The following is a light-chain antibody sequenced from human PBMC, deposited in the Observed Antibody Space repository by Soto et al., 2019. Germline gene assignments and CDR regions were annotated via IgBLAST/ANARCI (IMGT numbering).Light chain of an antibody. J-gene: IGKJ1*01. CDR2: DAS. CDR1: QSVSSSY. V-gene: IGKV3-20*01. CDR3: QQYGSSPQT. Sequence: DIELTQSPCTLSLSPGERATLTCRASQSVSSSYLAWYQQKPGQAPRLLIYDASSRDTGIPDRFSGSGSGTDFTLTISRLEPEDFAVYYCQQYGSSPQTFGQGTKVEIK.